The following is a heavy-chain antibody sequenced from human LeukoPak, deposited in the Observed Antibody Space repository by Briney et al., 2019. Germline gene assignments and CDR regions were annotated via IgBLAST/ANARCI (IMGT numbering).Heavy chain of an antibody. CDR3: ARGNYCSGGSCYDGAFDY. J-gene: IGHJ4*02. CDR1: GYTFTSYG. CDR2: SSGYNGNT. Sequence: ASVKVSCKASGYTFTSYGISWVRQAPGQGLEWMGWSSGYNGNTNYAQKLQGRVTMTTDTSTSTAYMELRSLRYDDTAVYYCARGNYCSGGSCYDGAFDYWGQGTLVTVSS. V-gene: IGHV1-18*01. D-gene: IGHD2-15*01.